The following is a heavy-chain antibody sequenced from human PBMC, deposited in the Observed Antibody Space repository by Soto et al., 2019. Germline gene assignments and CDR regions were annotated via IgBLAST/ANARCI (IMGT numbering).Heavy chain of an antibody. CDR3: ARAPADYYDSSGYYPY. CDR1: GGTFSSYA. D-gene: IGHD3-22*01. Sequence: SVKVSCKASGGTFSSYAISWVRQAPGQGLEWMGGIIPIFGTANYAQKFQGRVTITADESTSTAYMELSSLRSEDAAVYYCARAPADYYDSSGYYPYWGQGTLVTVSS. V-gene: IGHV1-69*13. J-gene: IGHJ4*02. CDR2: IIPIFGTA.